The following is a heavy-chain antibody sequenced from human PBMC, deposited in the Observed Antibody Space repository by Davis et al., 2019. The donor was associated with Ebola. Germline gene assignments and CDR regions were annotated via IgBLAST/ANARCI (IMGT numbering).Heavy chain of an antibody. D-gene: IGHD1-26*01. CDR2: ISYDGSNK. CDR3: ANFWGATPFDY. J-gene: IGHJ4*02. V-gene: IGHV3-30-3*01. CDR1: GLTVSGNY. Sequence: GESLKISCAASGLTVSGNYMSWVRQAPGKGLEWVAVISYDGSNKYYADSVKGRFTTFRDNPKNTLYLQMNSLRADDTAVYYCANFWGATPFDYWGQGTLVTVSS.